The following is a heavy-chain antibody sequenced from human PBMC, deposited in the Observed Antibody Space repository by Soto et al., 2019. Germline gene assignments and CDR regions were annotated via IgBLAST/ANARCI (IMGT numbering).Heavy chain of an antibody. CDR3: VRKYPGTRPFDY. V-gene: IGHV3-23*01. CDR2: IGTDGNT. Sequence: GGSLRLSCAASGFTFNSYAMNWVRQAPGKGLAWVSAIGTDGNTYYANSVKGRFTISRDDSRTTLYLQMNSLRVEDTALYYCVRKYPGTRPFDYWGQGTLVTVSS. D-gene: IGHD2-2*01. J-gene: IGHJ4*01. CDR1: GFTFNSYA.